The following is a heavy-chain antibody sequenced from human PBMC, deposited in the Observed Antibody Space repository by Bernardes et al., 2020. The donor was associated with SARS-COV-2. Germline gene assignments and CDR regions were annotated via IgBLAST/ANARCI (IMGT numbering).Heavy chain of an antibody. D-gene: IGHD5-12*01. V-gene: IGHV4-4*07. J-gene: IGHJ4*02. CDR3: ARASGNIVTTTERFDY. CDR1: GGSISSDY. CDR2: IYSTGTT. Sequence: SETLSLTCTVSGGSISSDYWSWIRQPAGKGLEWIGRIYSTGTTNYNPSLKSRVTMSVDTSKNQFSLKVTSVTAADTAVYYCARASGNIVTTTERFDYWGQGTLVTVSS.